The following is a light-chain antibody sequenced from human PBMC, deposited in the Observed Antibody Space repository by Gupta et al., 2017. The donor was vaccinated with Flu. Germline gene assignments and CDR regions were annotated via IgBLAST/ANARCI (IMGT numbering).Light chain of an antibody. V-gene: IGKV3-15*01. CDR1: QSVSSN. CDR2: GAS. Sequence: EIVMTQSPATLSVSPGERATLSCRASQSVSSNLAWYQQKPGQAPRLLIYGASTRATGIPARCSGRGSGTECIPTSSSLQSEDAAVYYRQQYNNGPLPFGQGTKLEIK. J-gene: IGKJ2*01. CDR3: QQYNNGPLP.